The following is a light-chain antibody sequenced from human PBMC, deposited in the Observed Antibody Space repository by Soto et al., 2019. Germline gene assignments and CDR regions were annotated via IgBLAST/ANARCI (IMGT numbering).Light chain of an antibody. J-gene: IGLJ2*01. Sequence: SYELTQPPSGSVAPGQTARSTWGGNTTVSKSVHWYRQKPGQAPVLVVYDDSARTSGIPERFSGANSGNTDTLTISRVEAGDERNYYCQVVDSSSYHVVFGGGNQLNVL. CDR2: DDS. CDR1: TTVSKS. CDR3: QVVDSSSYHVV. V-gene: IGLV3-21*02.